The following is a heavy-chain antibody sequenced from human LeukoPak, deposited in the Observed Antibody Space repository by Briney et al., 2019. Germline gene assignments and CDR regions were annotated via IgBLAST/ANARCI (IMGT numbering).Heavy chain of an antibody. CDR1: GGSFSGYY. Sequence: SETLSPTCAVYGGSFSGYYWSWIRQPPGKGLEWIGEINHSGSTNYNPSLKSRVTISVDTSKNQFSLKLSSVTAADTAVYYCARRRGGHWPYSSSRSYYYYGMDVWGQGTTVTVSS. D-gene: IGHD6-13*01. CDR2: INHSGST. CDR3: ARRRGGHWPYSSSRSYYYYGMDV. J-gene: IGHJ6*02. V-gene: IGHV4-34*01.